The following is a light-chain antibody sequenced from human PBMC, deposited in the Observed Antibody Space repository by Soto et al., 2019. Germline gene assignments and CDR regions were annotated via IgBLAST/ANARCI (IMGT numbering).Light chain of an antibody. Sequence: QSALTQPASVSGSPGQSITISCTGITSDIGVSWYQQHPGKVPKLMIYDVSNRPSGVSNRFSGSQSANTASLTISGLQAEDEADYYCSSYTTISTLVFGGGTQLTVL. CDR2: DVS. CDR1: TSDIG. V-gene: IGLV2-14*01. J-gene: IGLJ2*01. CDR3: SSYTTISTLV.